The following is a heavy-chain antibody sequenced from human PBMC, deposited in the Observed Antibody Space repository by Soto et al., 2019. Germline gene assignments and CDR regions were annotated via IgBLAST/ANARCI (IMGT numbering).Heavy chain of an antibody. V-gene: IGHV2-5*02. CDR3: AHWGVYYYGSGSLNYYYYGMDV. CDR2: IYWDDDK. CDR1: GFSLSTSGVG. D-gene: IGHD3-10*01. Sequence: QITLKESGPTLVKPTQTLTLTCTFSGFSLSTSGVGVGWIRQPPGKALEWLALIYWDDDKRYSPSLKSRLTITKDTSKNQVVLTMTNIDPVDTATYYCAHWGVYYYGSGSLNYYYYGMDVWGQGTTVTVSS. J-gene: IGHJ6*02.